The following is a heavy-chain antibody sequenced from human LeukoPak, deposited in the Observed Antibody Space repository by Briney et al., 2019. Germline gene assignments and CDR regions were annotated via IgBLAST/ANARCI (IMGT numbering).Heavy chain of an antibody. D-gene: IGHD3-22*01. Sequence: GGSLRLSCAVSGFTFSTYSMNWDRQAPGKGLEWVSYISSSSSTIYYADSVKGRFTISRDNAKNSLYLQMNSLGDEDTAVYYCAKDSDYYRSSGYYYAYFQHWGQGTLVTVSS. CDR1: GFTFSTYS. J-gene: IGHJ1*01. CDR3: AKDSDYYRSSGYYYAYFQH. V-gene: IGHV3-48*02. CDR2: ISSSSSTI.